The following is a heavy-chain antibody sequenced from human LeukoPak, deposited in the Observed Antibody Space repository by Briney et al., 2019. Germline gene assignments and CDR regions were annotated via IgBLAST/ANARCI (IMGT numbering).Heavy chain of an antibody. Sequence: SETLSLTCTDPGGSISSHYWSWIRQPPGKGLEWIGYIYYSGSTNYNPSLKSRVTISVDTSKNQFSLKLSSVTAADTAVYYCARDRRIAARLVYFDYWGQGTLVTVSS. V-gene: IGHV4-59*11. J-gene: IGHJ4*02. CDR2: IYYSGST. D-gene: IGHD6-6*01. CDR1: GGSISSHY. CDR3: ARDRRIAARLVYFDY.